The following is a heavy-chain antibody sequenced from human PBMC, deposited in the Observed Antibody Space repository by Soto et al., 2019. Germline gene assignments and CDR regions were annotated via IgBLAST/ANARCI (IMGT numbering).Heavy chain of an antibody. Sequence: SETLSLTCTVSGGSISSDHYYWGWIRQSPGKGLEWIGYIYYSGNTNYNPSLKSRVTISVDTSKNQFSLKLSSVTAADTAVYYCARSEDYYDSSGYYPNWFDPWGQGTLVTVSS. CDR2: IYYSGNT. J-gene: IGHJ5*02. D-gene: IGHD3-22*01. CDR3: ARSEDYYDSSGYYPNWFDP. V-gene: IGHV4-61*01. CDR1: GGSISSDHYY.